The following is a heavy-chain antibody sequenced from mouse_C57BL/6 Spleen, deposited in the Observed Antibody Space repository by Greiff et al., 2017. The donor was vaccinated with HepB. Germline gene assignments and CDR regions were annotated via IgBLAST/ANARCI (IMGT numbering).Heavy chain of an antibody. Sequence: EVKLQESGPGLVKPSQSLSLTCSVTGYSITSGYYWNWIRQFPGNKLEWMGYISYDGSNNYNPSLKNRNSIPRATSKNQFFLKLNSLTTEDTATYYCASLPYDYAVGAWFDYWGQGTLVTVSA. CDR2: ISYDGSN. V-gene: IGHV3-6*01. CDR1: GYSITSGYY. D-gene: IGHD2-4*01. CDR3: ASLPYDYAVGAWFDY. J-gene: IGHJ3*01.